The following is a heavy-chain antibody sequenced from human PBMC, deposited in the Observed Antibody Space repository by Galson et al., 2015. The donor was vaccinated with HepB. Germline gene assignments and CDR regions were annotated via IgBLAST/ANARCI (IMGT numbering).Heavy chain of an antibody. CDR3: VKYGAG. J-gene: IGHJ3*01. D-gene: IGHD4/OR15-4a*01. V-gene: IGHV3-74*01. CDR1: GFTFSTYW. CDR2: INNDGSWT. Sequence: SLRLSCAASGFTFSTYWMDWVRQAPGKGLVWVSRINNDGSWTRYADSVKGRFTISRDNAKNTLYPQMNSLRLEDTAVYYCVKYGAGWGQGTMVTVSS.